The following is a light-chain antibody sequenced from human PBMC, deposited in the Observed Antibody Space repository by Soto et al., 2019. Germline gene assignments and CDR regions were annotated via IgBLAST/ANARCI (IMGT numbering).Light chain of an antibody. V-gene: IGKV3-20*01. J-gene: IGKJ4*01. CDR1: QSVSSNY. CDR3: QQYGTSPPLT. Sequence: ESVLTQSPVTLSLSPGERATLSCRASQSVSSNYLAWYQQKPGQAPRLLIYGASTRATGIPDRFSGSGSATDFTLTISRLEPEDFAVYYCQQYGTSPPLTFGGGTKVDIK. CDR2: GAS.